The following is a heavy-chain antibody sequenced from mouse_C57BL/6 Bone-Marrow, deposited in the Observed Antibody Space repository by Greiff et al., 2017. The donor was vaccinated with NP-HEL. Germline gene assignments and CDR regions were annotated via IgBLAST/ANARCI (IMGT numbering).Heavy chain of an antibody. CDR3: ARSFKYYGTLDWYFDV. Sequence: VQLQQSGPELVKPGASVKMSCKASGYTFTDYNMHWVKQSHGKSLEWIGYINPNNGGTSYNQKFKGKATLTVNKSSSTAYMELRSLTSEDSAVYYCARSFKYYGTLDWYFDVWGTGTTVTVSS. CDR2: INPNNGGT. CDR1: GYTFTDYN. V-gene: IGHV1-22*01. J-gene: IGHJ1*03. D-gene: IGHD1-1*01.